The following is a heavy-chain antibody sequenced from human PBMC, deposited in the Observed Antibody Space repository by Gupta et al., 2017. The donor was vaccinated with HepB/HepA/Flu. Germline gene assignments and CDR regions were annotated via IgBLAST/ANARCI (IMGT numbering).Heavy chain of an antibody. J-gene: IGHJ4*02. V-gene: IGHV3-9*01. CDR1: GFTFDDSA. CDR2: IMWNSGSI. Sequence: DVQLVESGGGLVQPGRSLRLSCAASGFTFDDSALHWVRQAPGKGLEWVSGIMWNSGSIGYADSVKGRFTISRDNAKNSLYLQMNSLRAEDTALDCCAKGSGSSGWIFDYWGQGTLVTVSS. CDR3: AKGSGSSGWIFDY. D-gene: IGHD6-19*01.